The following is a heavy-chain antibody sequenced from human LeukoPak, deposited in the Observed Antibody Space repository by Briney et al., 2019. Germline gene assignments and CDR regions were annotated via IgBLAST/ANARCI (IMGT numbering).Heavy chain of an antibody. D-gene: IGHD3-3*02. V-gene: IGHV4-39*07. CDR2: IYYSGST. CDR1: GGSISSSSYY. CDR3: ARAKLGAFDI. J-gene: IGHJ3*02. Sequence: TSETLSLTCTVSGGSISSSSYYWGWIRQPPGKGLEWIGSIYYSGSTYYNPSLKSRVTISVDTSKNQFSLKLSSVTAADTAVYYCARAKLGAFDIWGQGTMVTVSS.